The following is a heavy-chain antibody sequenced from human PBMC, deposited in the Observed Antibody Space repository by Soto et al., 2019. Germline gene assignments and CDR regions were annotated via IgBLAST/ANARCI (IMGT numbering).Heavy chain of an antibody. CDR2: ISSDGSNQ. Sequence: QVQLVESGGGVVQPGRSLRLSCAASGFIFSTYGMHWVRQAPGKGLEWVAVISSDGSNQDYEDSVKGRFTSSRDNSKNALYLQMNSPRVEDTAVYYCAKSSSGSHGAFDMWGQGTMVTVSA. V-gene: IGHV3-30*18. CDR3: AKSSSGSHGAFDM. J-gene: IGHJ3*02. CDR1: GFIFSTYG.